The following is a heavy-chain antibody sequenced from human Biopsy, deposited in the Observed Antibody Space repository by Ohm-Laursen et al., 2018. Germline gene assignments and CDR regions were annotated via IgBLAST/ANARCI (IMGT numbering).Heavy chain of an antibody. CDR2: IFNSANT. J-gene: IGHJ5*02. V-gene: IGHV4-31*01. Sequence: TLSLTCPVSGGPISSGGSYWRWIRQRPGKGLEWIRYIFNSANTYYNPSLKNLFTISGDTSKNQLSLKLNCVTAADTAVYYCARGDYFDSNGYFWFDPWGQGTLVTVSS. CDR3: ARGDYFDSNGYFWFDP. CDR1: GGPISSGGSY. D-gene: IGHD3-22*01.